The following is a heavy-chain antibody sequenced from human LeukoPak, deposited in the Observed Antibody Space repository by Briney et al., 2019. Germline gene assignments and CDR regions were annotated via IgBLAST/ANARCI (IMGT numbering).Heavy chain of an antibody. J-gene: IGHJ3*02. V-gene: IGHV3-33*01. CDR1: GFTFITHV. CDR2: IWYDGSNK. Sequence: GGSLRLSCAASGFTFITHVMHWVRQAPGKGLEWVAVIWYDGSNKYYADSVKGRFTISRDTAKNSLYLQMNSLRAEDTAVYYCARDYYSYSRGSWAFDIWGQGTMVTVSS. D-gene: IGHD3-22*01. CDR3: ARDYYSYSRGSWAFDI.